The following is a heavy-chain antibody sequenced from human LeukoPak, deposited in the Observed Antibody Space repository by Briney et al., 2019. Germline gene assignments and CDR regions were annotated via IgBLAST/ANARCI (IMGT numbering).Heavy chain of an antibody. V-gene: IGHV3-48*03. Sequence: GGSLRLSCAASGFTFSSYEMNWVRQAPGKGLEWVSYISSSGGTKYYADSVKGRFTISRDNAKNSLYLQMNSLRADDTAVYYCARGGHIVVVTTSFDIWGQGTMVTVSS. D-gene: IGHD2-21*02. J-gene: IGHJ3*02. CDR3: ARGGHIVVVTTSFDI. CDR1: GFTFSSYE. CDR2: ISSSGGTK.